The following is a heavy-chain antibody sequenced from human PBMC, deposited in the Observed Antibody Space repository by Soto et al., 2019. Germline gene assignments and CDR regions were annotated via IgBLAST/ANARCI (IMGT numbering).Heavy chain of an antibody. CDR2: INSDGSST. D-gene: IGHD2-15*01. CDR3: ARVYCSGGGCYHIDY. CDR1: GFTFSSYW. J-gene: IGHJ4*02. V-gene: IGHV3-74*01. Sequence: EVQLVESGGGLVQPGGSLRLSCAASGFTFSSYWMHWVRQAPGKGLVWVSRINSDGSSTSYADSVKGRFTISRDNAKNTLYLKMNSLRAEDTAVYYCARVYCSGGGCYHIDYWGQGTLVTVSS.